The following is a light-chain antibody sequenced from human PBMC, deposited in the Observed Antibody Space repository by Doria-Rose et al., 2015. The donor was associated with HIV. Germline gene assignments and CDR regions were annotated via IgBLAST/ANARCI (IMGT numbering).Light chain of an antibody. CDR3: QQYYDTPS. J-gene: IGKJ3*01. CDR2: WAS. Sequence: DIRLTQSPESLGMSLGERATLNCKSNQSLLYTSKNYLAWYQQKPGQTPKLLIYWASTRQSGVTARFSGSGSGTDFTLTISSLDAEDVAVYYCQQYYDTPSFGPGTTVDSK. V-gene: IGKV4-1*01. CDR1: QSLLYTSKNY.